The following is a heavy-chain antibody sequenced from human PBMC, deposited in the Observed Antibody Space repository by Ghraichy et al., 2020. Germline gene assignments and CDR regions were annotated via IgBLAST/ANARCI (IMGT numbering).Heavy chain of an antibody. CDR1: GGSISSYY. CDR2: IYYSGST. V-gene: IGHV4-59*01. D-gene: IGHD2-2*01. J-gene: IGHJ6*02. CDR3: ARAGGQLEYYYYYGMDV. Sequence: ETLSLTCTVSGGSISSYYWSWIRQPPGKGLEWIGYIYYSGSTNYNPSLKGRVTISVDTSKNQFSLKLSSVTAADTAVYYCARAGGQLEYYYYYGMDVWGQGTTVTVSS.